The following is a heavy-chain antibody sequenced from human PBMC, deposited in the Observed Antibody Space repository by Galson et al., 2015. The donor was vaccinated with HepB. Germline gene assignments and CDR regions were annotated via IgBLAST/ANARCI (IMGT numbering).Heavy chain of an antibody. Sequence: QSGAEVKKPGESLRISCKASGYTFTSYGISWVRQAPGQGLEWMGWISAYNGNTNYAQKLQGRVTMTTDTSTSTAYMELRSPRSDDTAVYYCASESYSNLAPYYYYYGMDVWGQGTTVTVSS. J-gene: IGHJ6*02. V-gene: IGHV1-18*04. CDR1: GYTFTSYG. CDR3: ASESYSNLAPYYYYYGMDV. CDR2: ISAYNGNT. D-gene: IGHD4-11*01.